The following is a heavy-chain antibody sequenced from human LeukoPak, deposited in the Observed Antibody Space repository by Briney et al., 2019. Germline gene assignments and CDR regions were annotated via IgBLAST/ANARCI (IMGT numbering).Heavy chain of an antibody. CDR2: INHSGST. V-gene: IGHV4-34*01. Sequence: SETLSLTCTVSGGSFSGYYWSWIRQPPGKGLEWIGEINHSGSTNYNPSLKSRVTISVDTSKNQFSLKLSSVTAADTAVYYCARQSLRFLEWLIGGFDPWGQGTLVTVSS. D-gene: IGHD3-3*01. CDR3: ARQSLRFLEWLIGGFDP. J-gene: IGHJ5*02. CDR1: GGSFSGYY.